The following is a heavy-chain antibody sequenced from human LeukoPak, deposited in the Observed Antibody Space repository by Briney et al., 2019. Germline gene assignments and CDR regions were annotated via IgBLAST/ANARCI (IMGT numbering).Heavy chain of an antibody. D-gene: IGHD2-2*01. J-gene: IGHJ4*02. Sequence: GGSLRLSCAASGFTFSSYAMHRVRQAPGKGLEWVAVISYDGSNKYYADSVKGRFAISRDNSKNTLYLQMNSLRAEDTAVYYCARGGYQLLSLAGYWGQGTLVTVSS. CDR1: GFTFSSYA. CDR2: ISYDGSNK. CDR3: ARGGYQLLSLAGY. V-gene: IGHV3-30*09.